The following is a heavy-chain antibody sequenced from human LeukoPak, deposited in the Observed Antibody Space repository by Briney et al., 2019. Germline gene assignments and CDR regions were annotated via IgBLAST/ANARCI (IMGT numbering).Heavy chain of an antibody. V-gene: IGHV1-69*05. CDR2: IIPIFGTA. Sequence: ASVKVSCKASGGTFSSYAISWVRQAPGQGLEWMGGIIPIFGTANYAQKFQGRVTITTDESTSTAYMELSSLRSEDTAVYCCARDRVMVAATRVVPYNWFDPWGQGTLVTVSS. J-gene: IGHJ5*02. D-gene: IGHD2-15*01. CDR1: GGTFSSYA. CDR3: ARDRVMVAATRVVPYNWFDP.